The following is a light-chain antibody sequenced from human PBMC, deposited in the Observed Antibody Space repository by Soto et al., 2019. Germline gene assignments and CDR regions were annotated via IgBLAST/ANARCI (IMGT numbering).Light chain of an antibody. J-gene: IGKJ5*01. V-gene: IGKV3-20*01. CDR1: QSISSNF. CDR3: QHADSFPLIS. CDR2: DAS. Sequence: VLTQSPGTLSLSPGERGTLSCRASQSISSNFVAWYQRKPGQAPRLLIYDASTRATGVPARFSGSGSGTDFTLTISSLQPEDFATYYCQHADSFPLISFGQGTRLEIK.